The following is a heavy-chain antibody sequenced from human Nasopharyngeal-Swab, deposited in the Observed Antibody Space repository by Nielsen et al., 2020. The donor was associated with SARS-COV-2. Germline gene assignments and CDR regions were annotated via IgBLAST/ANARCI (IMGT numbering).Heavy chain of an antibody. CDR3: AIYHRITGTVN. J-gene: IGHJ4*02. CDR1: GYTFTSYA. D-gene: IGHD1-7*01. Sequence: ASVKVTCKASGYTFTSYAMHWVRQAPGQRVEWMGWINAGNGNTKYSQKFQGRVTIARDTSASTAYMELSSLRSEDTAVYYCAIYHRITGTVNWGQGTLVTVSS. V-gene: IGHV1-3*01. CDR2: INAGNGNT.